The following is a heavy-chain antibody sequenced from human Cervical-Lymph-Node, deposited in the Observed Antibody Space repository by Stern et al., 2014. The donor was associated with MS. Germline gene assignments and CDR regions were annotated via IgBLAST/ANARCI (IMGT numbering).Heavy chain of an antibody. CDR2: LYDTGTT. D-gene: IGHD2-21*02. V-gene: IGHV4-59*02. Sequence: QVQLQESGPGLAKPSETLSLTCTVSGGAVSDYYWTWIRQRPGKGLEWLGDLYDTGTTNYNPSLHSRVTITVDTSQNQVSLRLRSVTAADTAVYYCARDPSTTASDWFFDLWGRGSLVTVSS. J-gene: IGHJ2*01. CDR3: ARDPSTTASDWFFDL. CDR1: GGAVSDYY.